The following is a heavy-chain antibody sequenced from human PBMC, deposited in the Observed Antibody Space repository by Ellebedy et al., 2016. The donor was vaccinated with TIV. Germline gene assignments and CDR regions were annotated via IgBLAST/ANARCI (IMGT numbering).Heavy chain of an antibody. V-gene: IGHV3-33*01. J-gene: IGHJ6*02. CDR3: AREGTSSSPLDYYYGMDV. Sequence: GESLKISCAASGFTFSSYGMHWVRQAPGKGLEWVAVIWYDGSNKYYADSVKGRFTISRDNSKNTLYLQMNSLRAEDTAVYYCAREGTSSSPLDYYYGMDVWGQGTTVTVSS. CDR1: GFTFSSYG. CDR2: IWYDGSNK. D-gene: IGHD6-6*01.